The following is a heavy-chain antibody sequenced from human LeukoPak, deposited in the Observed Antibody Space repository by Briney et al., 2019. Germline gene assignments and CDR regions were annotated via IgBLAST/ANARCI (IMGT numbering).Heavy chain of an antibody. J-gene: IGHJ4*02. CDR2: ISGGGGST. CDR3: AKGGKWDVTPFDY. Sequence: GGSLRLSCATSGFTFTSYSMNWVRQAPGKGLEWVSTISGGGGSTYCADSVKGRFTISRDNSKNTLYLQVNSLRAEDTAVYYCAKGGKWDVTPFDYWGQGTLVIVSS. CDR1: GFTFTSYS. D-gene: IGHD1-26*01. V-gene: IGHV3-23*01.